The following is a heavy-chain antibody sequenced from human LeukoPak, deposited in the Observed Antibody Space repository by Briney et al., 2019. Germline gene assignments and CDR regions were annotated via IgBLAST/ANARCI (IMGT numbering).Heavy chain of an antibody. J-gene: IGHJ4*02. D-gene: IGHD5-18*01. Sequence: GGSLRLSCAASGFTFDDCAMHWVRQAPGKGLEWVSGISWNSGSIGYADSVKGRFTISRDNAKNSLYLQMNSLRAEDTALYYCAKDIEDSYGYSFDYWGQGTLVTVSS. V-gene: IGHV3-9*01. CDR3: AKDIEDSYGYSFDY. CDR1: GFTFDDCA. CDR2: ISWNSGSI.